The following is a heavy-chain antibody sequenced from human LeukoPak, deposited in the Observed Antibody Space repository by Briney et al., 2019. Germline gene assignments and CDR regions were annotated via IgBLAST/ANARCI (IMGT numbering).Heavy chain of an antibody. D-gene: IGHD3-22*01. V-gene: IGHV1-69*05. CDR1: GYTFTGYY. Sequence: ASVKVSCKASGYTFTGYYMHWVRQAPGQGLEWMGRIIPIFGTANYAQKFQGRVTITTDESTSTAYMELSSLRSEDTAVYYCARDRYYYDSSGYYYHDAFDIWGQGTMVTVSS. J-gene: IGHJ3*02. CDR3: ARDRYYYDSSGYYYHDAFDI. CDR2: IIPIFGTA.